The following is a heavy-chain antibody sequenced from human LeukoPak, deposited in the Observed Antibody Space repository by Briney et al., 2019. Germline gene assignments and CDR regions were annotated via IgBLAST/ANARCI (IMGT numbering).Heavy chain of an antibody. CDR3: ARAGGFWSGYYEYYFDY. Sequence: SETLSLTCAVYGGSFSGYYWSWIRQPPGKGLEWIGEINHSGSTNYNPSLKSRVTISVDTSKNQFSLKLGSVTAADAAVYYCARAGGFWSGYYEYYFDYWGQGTLVTVSS. CDR1: GGSFSGYY. J-gene: IGHJ4*02. D-gene: IGHD3-3*01. V-gene: IGHV4-34*01. CDR2: INHSGST.